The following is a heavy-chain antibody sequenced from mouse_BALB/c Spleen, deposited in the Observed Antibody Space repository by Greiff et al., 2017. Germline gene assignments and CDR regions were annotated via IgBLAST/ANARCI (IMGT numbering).Heavy chain of an antibody. J-gene: IGHJ2*01. Sequence: EVKLVESGGGLVQPGGSLKLSCAASGFTFSSYGMSWVRQTPDKRLELVATINSNGGSTYYPDSVKGRFTISRDNPKNTLFLQMTSLRSEDTAMYYCARSSSYERYFDYWGQGTTLTVSS. CDR3: ARSSSYERYFDY. V-gene: IGHV5-6-3*01. CDR1: GFTFSSYG. CDR2: INSNGGST. D-gene: IGHD1-1*01.